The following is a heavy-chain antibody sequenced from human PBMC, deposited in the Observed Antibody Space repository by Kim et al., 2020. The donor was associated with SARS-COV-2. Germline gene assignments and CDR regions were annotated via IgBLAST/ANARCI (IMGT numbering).Heavy chain of an antibody. CDR2: ISSSSSTI. J-gene: IGHJ4*02. CDR3: ARDRGITIFGVVIEGGYFDY. V-gene: IGHV3-48*02. Sequence: GGSLRLSCAASGFTFSSYSMNWVRQAPGKGLEWVSYISSSSSTIYYADSVKGRFTISRDNAKNSLYLQMNSLRDEDTAVYYCARDRGITIFGVVIEGGYFDYWGQGTLVTVSS. D-gene: IGHD3-3*01. CDR1: GFTFSSYS.